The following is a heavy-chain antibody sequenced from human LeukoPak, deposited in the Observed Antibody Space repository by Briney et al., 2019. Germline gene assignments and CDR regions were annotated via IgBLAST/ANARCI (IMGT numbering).Heavy chain of an antibody. CDR1: GYSISSGYY. J-gene: IGHJ4*02. V-gene: IGHV4-38-2*01. Sequence: SETLSLTCSVSGYSISSGYYWGWIRQPPEKRLEWIGYIYYSGSTNYNPSLKSRVTISVDTSKNQFSLKLSSVTAADTAVYYCARTPSGYSYGYGPFDYWGQGTLVTVFS. D-gene: IGHD5-18*01. CDR2: IYYSGST. CDR3: ARTPSGYSYGYGPFDY.